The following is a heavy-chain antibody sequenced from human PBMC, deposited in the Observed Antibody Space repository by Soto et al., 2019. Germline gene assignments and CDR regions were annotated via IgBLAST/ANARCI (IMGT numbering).Heavy chain of an antibody. V-gene: IGHV5-51*01. Sequence: GASLKISCKGSGYSFTSYWIGWVRQMPGKGLEWMGIIYPGDSDTRYSPSFQGQVTISADKSISTAYPQWSSLKASDTAMYYCAREGLSLRYFDWLRSAGAFDIWGQGTMVTVSS. CDR1: GYSFTSYW. CDR2: IYPGDSDT. CDR3: AREGLSLRYFDWLRSAGAFDI. D-gene: IGHD3-9*01. J-gene: IGHJ3*02.